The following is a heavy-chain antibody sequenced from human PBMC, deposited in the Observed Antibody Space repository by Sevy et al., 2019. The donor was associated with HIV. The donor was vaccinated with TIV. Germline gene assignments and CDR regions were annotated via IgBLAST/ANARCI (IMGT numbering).Heavy chain of an antibody. CDR3: ARPYYYDSSGSEKNWFDP. V-gene: IGHV3-30-3*01. J-gene: IGHJ5*02. CDR1: GFTFSSYA. D-gene: IGHD3-22*01. Sequence: GGSLRLSCAASGFTFSSYAMHWVRQAPDKGLEWVAAISYDGSNKYYADSVKGRFTISRDNSKNTLYLQMNSLRAEDTAVYYCARPYYYDSSGSEKNWFDPWGQGTLVTVSS. CDR2: ISYDGSNK.